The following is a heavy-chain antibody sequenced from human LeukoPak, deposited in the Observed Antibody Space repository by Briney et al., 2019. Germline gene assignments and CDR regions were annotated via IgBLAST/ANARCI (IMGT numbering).Heavy chain of an antibody. V-gene: IGHV4-59*01. CDR2: IYYSGST. Sequence: SETLSLTCTVSGGSISSYYWSWIRQPPGKGLEWIGYIYYSGSTNYNPSLKSRVTISVDTSKNQFSLKLSSATAADTAVYYCARGTQDIVVVPAAMKFVGWFDPWGQGTLVTVSS. CDR3: ARGTQDIVVVPAAMKFVGWFDP. CDR1: GGSISSYY. J-gene: IGHJ5*02. D-gene: IGHD2-2*01.